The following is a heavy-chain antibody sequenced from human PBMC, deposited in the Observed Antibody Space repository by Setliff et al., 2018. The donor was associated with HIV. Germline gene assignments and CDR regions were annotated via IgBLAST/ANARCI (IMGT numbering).Heavy chain of an antibody. CDR2: ISHDGSSK. Sequence: PGGSLRLSCAASGFTFSASPMHWVRQAPGKGLEWVALISHDGSSKYYADSVKGRFLISRDNSKNTVYLQMNSLRAEDTAVCYCVRDSLDIEVLEAVFFRAIFDYYYMDVWGKGTTVTV. CDR3: VRDSLDIEVLEAVFFRAIFDYYYMDV. CDR1: GFTFSASP. D-gene: IGHD2-15*01. V-gene: IGHV3-30-3*01. J-gene: IGHJ6*03.